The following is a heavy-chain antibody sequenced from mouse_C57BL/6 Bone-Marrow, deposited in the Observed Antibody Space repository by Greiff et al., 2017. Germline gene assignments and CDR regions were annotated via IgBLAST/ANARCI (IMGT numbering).Heavy chain of an antibody. CDR1: GYTFTSYW. Sequence: QVQLQQPGAELVMPGASVKLSCKASGYTFTSYWMHWVKQRPGQGLEWIGEIDPSDSYTNYNQKFKGKSTLTVDKSSSTAYMPLSSLTSEDSAVYYCAREGLLRAWFAYWGQGTLVTVSA. CDR2: IDPSDSYT. D-gene: IGHD1-1*01. CDR3: AREGLLRAWFAY. V-gene: IGHV1-69*01. J-gene: IGHJ3*01.